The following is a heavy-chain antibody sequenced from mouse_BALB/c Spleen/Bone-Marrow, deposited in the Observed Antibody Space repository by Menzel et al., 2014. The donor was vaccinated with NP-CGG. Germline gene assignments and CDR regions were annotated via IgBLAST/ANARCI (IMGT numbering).Heavy chain of an antibody. Sequence: VQLQQSGAELVKPGASVRLSCKTSGYTFTNYWMHWVKQRPGQGPEWIGDINPSNGRATYSEKFKSKAALTVDKSSSTAYMQLSSLTYEDSAVYYCARYYNYYFDVWGEGTTVTVPS. CDR2: INPSNGRA. CDR1: GYTFTNYW. V-gene: IGHV1S81*02. D-gene: IGHD1-1*01. J-gene: IGHJ1*01. CDR3: ARYYNYYFDV.